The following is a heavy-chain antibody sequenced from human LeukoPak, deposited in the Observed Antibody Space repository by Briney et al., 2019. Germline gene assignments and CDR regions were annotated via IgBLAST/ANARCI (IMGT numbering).Heavy chain of an antibody. CDR1: GGSFSGYY. J-gene: IGHJ4*02. V-gene: IGHV4-34*01. Sequence: SETLSLTCAVYGGSFSGYYWSWIRQPPGKGLEWIGEINHSGSTNYNPSLKSRVTISVDTSKNQFSLKLSSMTAADTAIYYCARAVSGRFDYWGQGTLVTVSS. CDR3: ARAVSGRFDY. D-gene: IGHD6-19*01. CDR2: INHSGST.